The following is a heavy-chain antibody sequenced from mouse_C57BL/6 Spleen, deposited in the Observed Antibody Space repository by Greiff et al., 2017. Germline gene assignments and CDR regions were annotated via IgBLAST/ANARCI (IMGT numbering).Heavy chain of an antibody. CDR2: IGPGSGST. CDR3: AREGITTVVALYWYFDV. Sequence: QVHVKQSGAELVKPGASVKISCKASGYTFTDYYINWVKQRPGQGLEWIGKIGPGSGSTYYNEKFKGKATLTADKSSSTAYMQLSSLTSEDSAVYFCAREGITTVVALYWYFDVWGTGTTVTVSS. J-gene: IGHJ1*03. D-gene: IGHD1-1*01. CDR1: GYTFTDYY. V-gene: IGHV1-77*01.